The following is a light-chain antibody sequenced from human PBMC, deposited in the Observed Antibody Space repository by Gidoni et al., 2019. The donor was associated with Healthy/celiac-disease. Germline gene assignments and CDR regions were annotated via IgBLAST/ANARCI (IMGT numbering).Light chain of an antibody. CDR3: QQRSNWPQLT. J-gene: IGKJ4*01. CDR1: QSVSSY. Sequence: ELVLPQSPATLSLSPGERATLSCSASQSVSSYLDWYQQKPGQAPRLLIYDASNRATGIPARFSGSGSGTDFTLTISSREPEDVVVYYCQQRSNWPQLTFXGXTKVEIK. V-gene: IGKV3-11*01. CDR2: DAS.